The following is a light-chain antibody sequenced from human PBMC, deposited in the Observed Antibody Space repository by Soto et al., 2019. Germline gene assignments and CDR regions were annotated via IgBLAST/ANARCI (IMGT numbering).Light chain of an antibody. V-gene: IGKV2-30*02. J-gene: IGKJ1*01. CDR3: MQATHWPWT. CDR1: QGLVHTDGNIY. CDR2: KIS. Sequence: DVVMTQSPLSLPVTLGQPASISCRSSQGLVHTDGNIYFNWFQQRPGQSPRRLIYKISNRDSGVPDRCRGSGSGTDFTRRISGVEAEDVGLYYCMQATHWPWTWGQGTNVEIK.